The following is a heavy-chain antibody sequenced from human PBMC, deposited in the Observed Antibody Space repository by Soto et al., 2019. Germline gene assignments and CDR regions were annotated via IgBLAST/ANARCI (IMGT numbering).Heavy chain of an antibody. J-gene: IGHJ3*02. Sequence: VQLVESGGGVVQPGRSLRLSCAASGFTFSSYAMHWVRQAPGKGLEWVAVISYDGSNKYYADSVKGRFTISRDNSKNTLYLQMNSLRAEDTAVYYCASGITMVRGTPFDIWGQGTMVTVSS. CDR1: GFTFSSYA. D-gene: IGHD3-10*01. CDR2: ISYDGSNK. CDR3: ASGITMVRGTPFDI. V-gene: IGHV3-30-3*01.